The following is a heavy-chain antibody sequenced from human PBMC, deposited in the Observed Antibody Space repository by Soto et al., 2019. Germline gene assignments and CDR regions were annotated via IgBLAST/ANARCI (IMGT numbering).Heavy chain of an antibody. CDR3: ASSCNDPSYYYYYGMDV. V-gene: IGHV1-69*06. CDR2: IIPIFGTA. Sequence: QVQLVQSGAEVKKPGSSVKVSCKASGGTFSSYAISWVRQAPGQGLEWMGGIIPIFGTANYAQKFQGRVTITADKSTSTAYMELSSLRSEDTAVYYCASSCNDPSYYYYYGMDVWGQGTTVTVSS. D-gene: IGHD1-1*01. J-gene: IGHJ6*02. CDR1: GGTFSSYA.